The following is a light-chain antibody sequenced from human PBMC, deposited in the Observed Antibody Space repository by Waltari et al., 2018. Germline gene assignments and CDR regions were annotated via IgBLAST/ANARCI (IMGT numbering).Light chain of an antibody. CDR3: QQFDNLVYT. Sequence: DIQMTQSPSSLSASVGDRVTIPCQESHDISNYLNWYQQKPGKAPKLLIYDASNLETGVPSRFSGSGSGTDFSFTISSLQPEDIATYYCQQFDNLVYTFGQGTKLEIK. CDR2: DAS. CDR1: HDISNY. V-gene: IGKV1-33*01. J-gene: IGKJ2*01.